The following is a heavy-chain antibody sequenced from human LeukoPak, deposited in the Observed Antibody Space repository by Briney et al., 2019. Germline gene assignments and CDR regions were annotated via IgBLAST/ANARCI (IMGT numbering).Heavy chain of an antibody. V-gene: IGHV4-4*07. CDR3: ARSAKDYGRPTGFDY. D-gene: IGHD4-17*01. Sequence: PSETLSLTCTVSGGSISSYYWSWIRQPAGKGLEWIGRIYTSGSTNYNPSFKSRVTMSVDTSKNQFSLKLSSVTAADTAVYYCARSAKDYGRPTGFDYWGQGTLVTVSS. CDR1: GGSISSYY. CDR2: IYTSGST. J-gene: IGHJ4*02.